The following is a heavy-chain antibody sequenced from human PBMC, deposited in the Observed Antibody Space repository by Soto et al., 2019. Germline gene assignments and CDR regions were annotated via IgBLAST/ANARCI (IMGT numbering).Heavy chain of an antibody. Sequence: WGFLVVACVSAGFTFSCYAMIWVRQAPGKGLEWVSAISGSGGSTYYADSVKGRFTISRDNSKNTLYLQMNSLRAEDTAVYYCAKDFRVTIADRTGPTDPWGQGTMVTVSS. CDR2: ISGSGGST. V-gene: IGHV3-23*01. CDR3: AKDFRVTIADRTGPTDP. D-gene: IGHD6-6*01. CDR1: GFTFSCYA. J-gene: IGHJ5*02.